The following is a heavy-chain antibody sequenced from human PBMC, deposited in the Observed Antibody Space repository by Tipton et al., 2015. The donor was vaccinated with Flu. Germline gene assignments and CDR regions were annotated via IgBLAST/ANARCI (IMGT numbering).Heavy chain of an antibody. V-gene: IGHV4-61*02. CDR3: ARSPGYYFDY. CDR1: GGSVSSGNYH. J-gene: IGHJ4*02. CDR2: IYSSGNT. Sequence: LRLSCTVSGGSVSSGNYHWTWIRQPAGKGLEWIGRIYSSGNTNYHPSLKSRVTISLDTSKNQFSLKLNSVTAEDTAVYYCARSPGYYFDYWGQGTLVTVSS.